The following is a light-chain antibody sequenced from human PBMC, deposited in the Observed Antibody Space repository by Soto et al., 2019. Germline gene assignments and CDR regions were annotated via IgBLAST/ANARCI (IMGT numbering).Light chain of an antibody. CDR1: NSDVGGYNY. Sequence: QSALTQDDSVSGSPGQSITISCNGTNSDVGGYNYVSWYQQHPGKAPKLMIYDVFTRPSGVSNRFSGSKSGNTASLTISALQAEDEADYYCTSWTSTSTDVFGSGTKLTVL. J-gene: IGLJ1*01. CDR2: DVF. CDR3: TSWTSTSTDV. V-gene: IGLV2-14*03.